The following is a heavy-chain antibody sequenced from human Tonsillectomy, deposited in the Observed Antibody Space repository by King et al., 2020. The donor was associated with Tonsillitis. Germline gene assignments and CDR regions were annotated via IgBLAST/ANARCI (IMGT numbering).Heavy chain of an antibody. CDR2: ISYDGSDK. V-gene: IGHV3-30*18. D-gene: IGHD2-2*01. CDR1: GFPFRDCG. J-gene: IGHJ4*02. CDR3: AKEGGAQYCSSASCSADY. Sequence: VQLVESGGGVVQPGRSLRLSCAASGFPFRDCGMHWVRQAPGKGLDWVAAISYDGSDKAYGDSGRGRFPISRDNSRNTLYLQVNSLRADDTAVYYCAKEGGAQYCSSASCSADYWGQGTLVTVSS.